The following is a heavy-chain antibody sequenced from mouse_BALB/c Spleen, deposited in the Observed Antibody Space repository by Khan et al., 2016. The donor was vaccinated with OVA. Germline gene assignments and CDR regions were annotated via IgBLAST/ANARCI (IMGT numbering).Heavy chain of an antibody. CDR2: IDPENGDT. CDR3: KAAKLAHWVAS. Sequence: VQLKQSGAGFVRSGASVKLSCTTSGFNIKDYYMHWVKQRPKRGLEWIGWIDPENGDTEYAPKFQGKATLTADTSSNTAYLHLNSLRSEDAAAYSCKAAKLAHWVASWGQGTLVTVSA. CDR1: GFNIKDYY. V-gene: IGHV14-4*02. J-gene: IGHJ3*01. D-gene: IGHD6-1*01.